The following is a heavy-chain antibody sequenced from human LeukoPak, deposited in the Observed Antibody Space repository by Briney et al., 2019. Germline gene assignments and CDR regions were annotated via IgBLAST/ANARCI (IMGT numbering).Heavy chain of an antibody. D-gene: IGHD2-2*01. CDR1: GFTFSSYA. CDR3: ARAKDIVVVPAYY. Sequence: GGSLRLSCAASGFTFSSYAMHWVRQAPGKGLEWVAVISYDGSNKYYADSVKGRFTISRDNSKNTLYLQMNSLRAEDTAVYYCARAKDIVVVPAYYWGQGTLVTVSS. V-gene: IGHV3-30-3*01. CDR2: ISYDGSNK. J-gene: IGHJ4*02.